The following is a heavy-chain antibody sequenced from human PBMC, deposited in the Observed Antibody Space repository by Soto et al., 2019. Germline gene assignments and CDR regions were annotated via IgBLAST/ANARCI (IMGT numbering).Heavy chain of an antibody. CDR1: GGSISSGGYY. CDR2: IYYSGST. Sequence: QVQLQESGPGLVKPSQTLSLTCTVSGGSISSGGYYWSWIRQHPGKGLEWIGYIYYSGSTYYNPSLKRRVTTSVDTSKNPFSPKLSSVTAADTAVYYCARVGVNNDAFDIWGQGTMVTVSS. J-gene: IGHJ3*02. D-gene: IGHD1-1*01. V-gene: IGHV4-31*03. CDR3: ARVGVNNDAFDI.